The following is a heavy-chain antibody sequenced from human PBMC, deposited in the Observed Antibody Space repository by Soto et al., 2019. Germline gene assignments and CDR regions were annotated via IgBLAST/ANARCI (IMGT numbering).Heavy chain of an antibody. J-gene: IGHJ6*02. CDR2: IKTSAGGGAT. D-gene: IGHD6-19*01. V-gene: IGHV3-15*07. CDR3: TTGAVEGW. Sequence: EVQLVESAGGLVKPGGSLRLSCVASGFSVRSGFSFNDAWLNWVRQASGEGLEWVGRIKTSAGGGATDYAAPVEGRFTISTDDSKTALSLHMNSIRTEDTAMYFLTTGAVEGWWGQGPTVTVSS. CDR1: GFSVRSGFSFNDAW.